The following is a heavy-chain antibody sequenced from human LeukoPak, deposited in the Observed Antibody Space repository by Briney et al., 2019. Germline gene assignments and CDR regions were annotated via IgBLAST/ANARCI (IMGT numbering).Heavy chain of an antibody. CDR2: INSDGSST. D-gene: IGHD3-16*02. CDR3: ARGGYDYVWGSYPLPDAFDI. J-gene: IGHJ3*02. Sequence: GGSLRLSCAASGFTFSSYWMHWVRQAPGKGLVWVSRINSDGSSTSYADSVKGRFTISRDNAKNTLYLQMNSLRAEDTAVYYCARGGYDYVWGSYPLPDAFDIWGQGTMVTVSS. CDR1: GFTFSSYW. V-gene: IGHV3-74*01.